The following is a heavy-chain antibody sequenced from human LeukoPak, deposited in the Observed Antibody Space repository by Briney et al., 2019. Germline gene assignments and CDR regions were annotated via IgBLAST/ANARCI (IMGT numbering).Heavy chain of an antibody. J-gene: IGHJ5*02. CDR3: ARRSDYGDYLNWFDP. CDR2: INHSGST. CDR1: GGSFSGYC. Sequence: SETLSLTCAVYGGSFSGYCWSWIRQPPGKGLEWIGEINHSGSTNYNPSLKSRVTISVDTSKNQFSLKLSSVTAADTAVYYCARRSDYGDYLNWFDPWGQGTLVTVSS. D-gene: IGHD4-17*01. V-gene: IGHV4-34*01.